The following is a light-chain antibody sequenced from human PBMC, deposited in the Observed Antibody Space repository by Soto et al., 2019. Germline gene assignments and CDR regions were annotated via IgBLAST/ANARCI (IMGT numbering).Light chain of an antibody. CDR1: TSNIGSNY. V-gene: IGLV1-47*02. J-gene: IGLJ1*01. CDR2: SNN. Sequence: QPVLTQPSSASGTPGQRVTISCSGSTSNIGSNYVYWYQQLPGTAPKLLIYSNNQRPSGVPDRFSGSKSGTSASLAISGLRSEDEGDYYCAAWDDSLSGSYVFGTGTKVTVL. CDR3: AAWDDSLSGSYV.